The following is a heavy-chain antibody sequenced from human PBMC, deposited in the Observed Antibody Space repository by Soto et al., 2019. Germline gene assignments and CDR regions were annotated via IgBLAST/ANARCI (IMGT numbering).Heavy chain of an antibody. Sequence: QLQLQESGPGLVKPSETLSLTCTVSGGSISSSSYYWGWIRQPPGKGLEGIGSIYYSGSTYYNPSLKSRVTISVDTSKNQFSLKLCSVTAADTAVYYCASGYGDDYFDYWGQGTLVTVSS. V-gene: IGHV4-39*01. CDR2: IYYSGST. CDR3: ASGYGDDYFDY. J-gene: IGHJ4*02. D-gene: IGHD4-17*01. CDR1: GGSISSSSYY.